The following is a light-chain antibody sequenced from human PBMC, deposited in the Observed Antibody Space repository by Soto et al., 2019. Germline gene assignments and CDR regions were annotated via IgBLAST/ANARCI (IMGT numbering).Light chain of an antibody. Sequence: TIIRHGTRSDVGGYNYVSWYQQHPGKAPKLMIYDVSNRPSGVSNRFSGSKSGNTASLTISGLQAEDEADYYCSSYTSSSDLDVFGTGTKVTVL. CDR2: DVS. CDR1: RSDVGGYNY. CDR3: SSYTSSSDLDV. J-gene: IGLJ1*01. V-gene: IGLV2-14*04.